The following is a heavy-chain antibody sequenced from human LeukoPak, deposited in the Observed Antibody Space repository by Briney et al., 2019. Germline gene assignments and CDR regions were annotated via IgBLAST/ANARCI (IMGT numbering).Heavy chain of an antibody. D-gene: IGHD6-6*01. CDR2: ICYTGST. J-gene: IGHJ4*02. Sequence: SETLSLTSTVSGGSVCSTIHYWGWIRQPPGKGLEWIGNICYTGSTYYNPSLKSRVTISIDTSKNQFALKLSSVTAADTSVYYCARRRQGSRKSAYWGQGTLVTVSS. CDR3: ARRRQGSRKSAY. CDR1: GGSVCSTIHY. V-gene: IGHV4-39*01.